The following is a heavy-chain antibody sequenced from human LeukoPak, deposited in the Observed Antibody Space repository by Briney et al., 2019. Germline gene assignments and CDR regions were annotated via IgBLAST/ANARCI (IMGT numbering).Heavy chain of an antibody. V-gene: IGHV3-23*01. CDR1: GFTFSSYV. CDR3: ARARSSYGVRFDY. CDR2: ISDSGCST. Sequence: TGGSLRPSCAASGFTFSSYVMNWVRQAPGKGLEWVSGISDSGCSTYYADSAKGRFTISRDNSKNTIYLQMNSLRAEDTAVYYCARARSSYGVRFDYWGQGTLVTVSS. D-gene: IGHD3-10*01. J-gene: IGHJ4*02.